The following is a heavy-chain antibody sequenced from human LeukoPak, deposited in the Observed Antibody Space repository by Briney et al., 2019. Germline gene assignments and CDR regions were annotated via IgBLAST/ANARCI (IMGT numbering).Heavy chain of an antibody. CDR2: IWYDGSSK. J-gene: IGHJ4*02. CDR1: GFTFSTFG. D-gene: IGHD2-2*01. CDR3: ARHMPHYFDY. V-gene: IGHV3-33*01. Sequence: PGGSLRLSCAASGFTFSTFGMHWVRQAPGKGLGWVAIIWYDGSSKYYADSVKGRFTVSRDNSKNTLYLQMNSLRAEDTAVYYCARHMPHYFDYWGQGALVTVSS.